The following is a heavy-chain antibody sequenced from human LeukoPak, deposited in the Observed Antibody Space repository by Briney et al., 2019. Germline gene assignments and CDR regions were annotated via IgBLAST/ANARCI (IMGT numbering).Heavy chain of an antibody. J-gene: IGHJ4*02. CDR3: AREPNSYYYDSSGYYDY. CDR1: GGSISSSSYY. CDR2: IYYSGST. Sequence: KPSETLSLTCTVSGGSISSSSYYWGWIRQPPGKGLEWIGSIYYSGSTYYNPSLKSRVTISVDTSKNQFSLKLSSVTAADTAVYYCAREPNSYYYDSSGYYDYWGQGTLVTVSS. D-gene: IGHD3-22*01. V-gene: IGHV4-39*07.